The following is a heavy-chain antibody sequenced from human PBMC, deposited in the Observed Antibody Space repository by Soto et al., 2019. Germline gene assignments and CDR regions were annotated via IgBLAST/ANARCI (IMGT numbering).Heavy chain of an antibody. Sequence: QVQLVESGGGVVQPGRSLRLSCAASGFTFTDYLMHWVRQAPGKGLEWVALISDDGNSKYYADSVRGRFTVSRDISKNTVFLQMNSLRPEDTALYYCARDHFIDGDYWGLGTPVTVSS. CDR3: ARDHFIDGDY. V-gene: IGHV3-30-3*01. D-gene: IGHD3-3*02. CDR1: GFTFTDYL. J-gene: IGHJ4*02. CDR2: ISDDGNSK.